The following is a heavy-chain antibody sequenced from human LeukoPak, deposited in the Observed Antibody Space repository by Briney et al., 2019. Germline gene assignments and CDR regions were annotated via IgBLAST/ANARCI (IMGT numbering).Heavy chain of an antibody. J-gene: IGHJ4*02. CDR3: ARPRLRDYYFDY. CDR2: INWSGGST. D-gene: IGHD4-17*01. CDR1: GFTFDDYG. Sequence: GGSLRLSCAASGFTFDDYGMSWVRQAPGKGPEWVSGINWSGGSTGYAGSVRGRFAISRDNAKNSLYLQMNSLRAEDTALYYCARPRLRDYYFDYWGQGTLVTVSS. V-gene: IGHV3-20*04.